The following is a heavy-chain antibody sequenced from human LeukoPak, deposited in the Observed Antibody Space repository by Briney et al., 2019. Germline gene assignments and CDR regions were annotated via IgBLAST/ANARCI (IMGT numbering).Heavy chain of an antibody. CDR2: ISGSGSDT. D-gene: IGHD2-2*01. J-gene: IGHJ5*02. V-gene: IGHV3-23*01. Sequence: GGSLRLSCAASGFTFSNYAMNWVRQAPGKGLEWVSAISGSGSDTYYADSVKGRFTISRDNSKNTLYLQMNNLRAEDTAVYHCGKPRRVCGSSNCRGWTNWFDPWGQGIQVTVSS. CDR1: GFTFSNYA. CDR3: GKPRRVCGSSNCRGWTNWFDP.